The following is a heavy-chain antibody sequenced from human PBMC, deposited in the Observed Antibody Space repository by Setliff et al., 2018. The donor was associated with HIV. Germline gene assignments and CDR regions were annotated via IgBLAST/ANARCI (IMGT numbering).Heavy chain of an antibody. Sequence: PGGSLRLSCEASGFTFTDYSMTWVRQAPGRGLEYVAGMNRDGSEKGYADSVKGRFSISRDNAKNSLYLQMSSLRTEDTAVYFCARDPAFGAFDIWGQGTMVTVSS. CDR2: MNRDGSEK. V-gene: IGHV3-7*04. J-gene: IGHJ3*02. D-gene: IGHD3-10*01. CDR1: GFTFTDYS. CDR3: ARDPAFGAFDI.